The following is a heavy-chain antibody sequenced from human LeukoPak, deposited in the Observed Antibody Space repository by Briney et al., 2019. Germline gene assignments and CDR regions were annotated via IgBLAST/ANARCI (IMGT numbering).Heavy chain of an antibody. CDR3: ARDWWNGLDY. D-gene: IGHD1-1*01. J-gene: IGHJ4*02. V-gene: IGHV4-31*03. Sequence: SEALSLTCTVSGGSISSGGYYWSWIRQHPGKGLEWIGYIYYSGSTYYNPSLKSRVTISVDTSKNQFSLKLSSVTAADTAVYYCARDWWNGLDYWGQGTLVTVS. CDR2: IYYSGST. CDR1: GGSISSGGYY.